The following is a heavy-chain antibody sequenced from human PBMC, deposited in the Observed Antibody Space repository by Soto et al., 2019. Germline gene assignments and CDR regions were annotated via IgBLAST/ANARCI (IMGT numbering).Heavy chain of an antibody. CDR1: SGSFSAYY. CDR3: ASILSGWNHLGY. V-gene: IGHV4-34*01. D-gene: IGHD6-19*01. Sequence: QVQLQQWGAGLLKPSETLSLTCAVYSGSFSAYYWGWIRQPPGKGLEWIGEINHSGSTNYNPSLKSRLTISVDTSKHQFSLRLSSVTAADTAVYYCASILSGWNHLGYWGQGTLVTVSS. CDR2: INHSGST. J-gene: IGHJ4*02.